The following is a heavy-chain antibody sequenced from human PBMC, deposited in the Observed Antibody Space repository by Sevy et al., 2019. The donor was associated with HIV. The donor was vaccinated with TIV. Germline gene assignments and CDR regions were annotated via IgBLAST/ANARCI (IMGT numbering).Heavy chain of an antibody. V-gene: IGHV4-61*02. J-gene: IGHJ5*02. Sequence: SETLSLTCTVSGGSISSGSYYWSWIRQPAGKGLEWIGRIYTSGSTNYNPSLKSRVTMSVDTSKNQFSLKLSSVTAADTAVYYCARGTVADWFDAWGQGTLVTVSS. CDR3: ARGTVADWFDA. D-gene: IGHD4-17*01. CDR1: GGSISSGSYY. CDR2: IYTSGST.